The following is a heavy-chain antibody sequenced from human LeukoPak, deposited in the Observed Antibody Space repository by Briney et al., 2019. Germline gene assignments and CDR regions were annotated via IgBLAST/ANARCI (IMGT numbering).Heavy chain of an antibody. J-gene: IGHJ4*02. CDR3: AKAGKVVPAAFIDY. CDR2: ISNSGGST. V-gene: IGHV3-23*01. CDR1: GFTFSNYA. Sequence: GGSLRLSCAASGFTFSNYAMSWVRQAPGTGLEWVSSISNSGGSTYYADSVKGRFTISRDNSKHTLYLQMNNLRAEDTAVYYCAKAGKVVPAAFIDYWGQGTLVTVSS. D-gene: IGHD2-2*01.